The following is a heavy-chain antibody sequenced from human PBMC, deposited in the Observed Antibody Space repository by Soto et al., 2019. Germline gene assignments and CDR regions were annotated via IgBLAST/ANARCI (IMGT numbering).Heavy chain of an antibody. J-gene: IGHJ4*02. Sequence: ASVKVSCKASGYTFTSYGISWVRQAPGQGLEWMGWISAYNGNTKYSQKFQGRVTITSDTSASTAYMELRSLRSDDTAVYYCARDSPPVDYWGQGTLVTVSS. CDR2: ISAYNGNT. CDR1: GYTFTSYG. V-gene: IGHV1-18*01. CDR3: ARDSPPVDY.